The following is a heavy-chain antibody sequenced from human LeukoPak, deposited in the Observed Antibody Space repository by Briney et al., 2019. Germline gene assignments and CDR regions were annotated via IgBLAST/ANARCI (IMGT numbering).Heavy chain of an antibody. J-gene: IGHJ4*02. CDR2: ISSSSSYI. V-gene: IGHV3-21*01. D-gene: IGHD3-3*01. CDR3: ARDMGYDFWSGYPFDY. CDR1: GFTFSSYS. Sequence: GGSLRLSCAASGFTFSSYSMNWVRQAPGKGLEWVSSISSSSSYIYYADSVKGRFTISRDNAKNSLYLQMNSLRAEDTAVYYCARDMGYDFWSGYPFDYWDQGTLVTVSS.